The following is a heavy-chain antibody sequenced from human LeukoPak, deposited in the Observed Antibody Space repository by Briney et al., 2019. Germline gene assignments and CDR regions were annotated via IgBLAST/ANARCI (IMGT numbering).Heavy chain of an antibody. D-gene: IGHD2-15*01. CDR2: IYTSGST. V-gene: IGHV4-4*07. CDR1: GGSISSYY. J-gene: IGHJ3*02. Sequence: PSETLSLTCTVSGGSISSYYWSWIRQPAGKGLEWIGRIYTSGSTNYNPSLKSRVTMSVDTSKNQFSLKLSSVTAADTAVYYCARATPDIVVVLSSHHDAFDIWGQGTMVTVSS. CDR3: ARATPDIVVVLSSHHDAFDI.